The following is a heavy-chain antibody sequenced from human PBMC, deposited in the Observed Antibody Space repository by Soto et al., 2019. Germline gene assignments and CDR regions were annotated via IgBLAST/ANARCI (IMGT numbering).Heavy chain of an antibody. CDR3: ERGPSPLDP. J-gene: IGHJ5*02. Sequence: SQTLSLTCAISGDSVSSNSAAWNWIRQSPSRGLEWLGRTYYRSKWYTYYAISVKSRITIKPDTLKNQFSLQLSSVTPDDTAVYYCERGPSPLDPWGQGTLVTVSS. V-gene: IGHV6-1*01. CDR2: TYYRSKWYT. CDR1: GDSVSSNSAA.